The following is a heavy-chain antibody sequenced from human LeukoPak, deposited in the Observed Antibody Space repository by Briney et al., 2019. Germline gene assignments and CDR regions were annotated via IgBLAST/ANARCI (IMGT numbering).Heavy chain of an antibody. D-gene: IGHD3-10*01. Sequence: PSETLSLTCAVYGGSFSGYYWSWIRQPPGKGLEWIGEINHSGSTNYNPSLKSRVTISVDTSKNQFSLKLSSVTAADTAVYYCATYGSGSYDAFDIWGQGTMVTVSS. J-gene: IGHJ3*02. CDR1: GGSFSGYY. V-gene: IGHV4-34*01. CDR3: ATYGSGSYDAFDI. CDR2: INHSGST.